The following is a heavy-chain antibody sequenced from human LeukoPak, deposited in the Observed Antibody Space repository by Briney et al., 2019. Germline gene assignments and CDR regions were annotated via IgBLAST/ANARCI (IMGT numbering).Heavy chain of an antibody. V-gene: IGHV3-48*01. CDR2: ISSNSRTV. Sequence: GGSLRLSCAVSGFTFSYYGMNWVRQAPGKGLEWVSYISSNSRTVDYADSVKGRFTISRDNAKNSLYLQMNTLRADDTAVYYCARGRAARPDYWGRGTLVSVSS. D-gene: IGHD6-6*01. J-gene: IGHJ4*02. CDR1: GFTFSYYG. CDR3: ARGRAARPDY.